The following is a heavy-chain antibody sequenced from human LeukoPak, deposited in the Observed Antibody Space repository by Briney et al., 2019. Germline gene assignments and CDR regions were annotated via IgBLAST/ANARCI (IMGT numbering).Heavy chain of an antibody. CDR2: ISYDGSNK. D-gene: IGHD2-15*01. V-gene: IGHV3-30*18. CDR1: GFTFSSYG. J-gene: IGHJ4*02. CDR3: AKDWNRGGGID. Sequence: GRSLRLSCAASGFTFSSYGMHWVRQAPGKGLEWVAVISYDGSNKYYADSVKGRFTISRDNSKNTLYLQMNSLRAEDTAVYYCAKDWNRGGGIDWGQGTLVTVSS.